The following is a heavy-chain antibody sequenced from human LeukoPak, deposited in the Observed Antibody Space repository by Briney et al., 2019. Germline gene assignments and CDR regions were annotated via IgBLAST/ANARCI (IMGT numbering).Heavy chain of an antibody. V-gene: IGHV1-69*02. CDR3: ARADADSAYADGDY. CDR1: GGIFSSYT. Sequence: ASVKVSCKASGGIFSSYTISWVRQAPGQGLEWMGRIIPLLGIANYAQKFQGRVTIIADKSTSTAYMELSSLRSEDTAVYYCARADADSAYADGDYWGQGTLVTVSS. D-gene: IGHD5-12*01. J-gene: IGHJ4*02. CDR2: IIPLLGIA.